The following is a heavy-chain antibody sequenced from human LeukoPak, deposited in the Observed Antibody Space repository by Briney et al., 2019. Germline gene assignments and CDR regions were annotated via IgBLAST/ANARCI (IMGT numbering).Heavy chain of an antibody. Sequence: GGTLRLSCAASGFTFSSYGMSWVRQAPGKGLEWVSSISSGSSYIYYADSVKGRFTISRDNAKNSLYLQMNSLRAEDTAVYYCARQPVTMRFDYWGQGTLVTVSS. J-gene: IGHJ4*02. CDR3: ARQPVTMRFDY. D-gene: IGHD4-17*01. CDR1: GFTFSSYG. V-gene: IGHV3-21*01. CDR2: ISSGSSYI.